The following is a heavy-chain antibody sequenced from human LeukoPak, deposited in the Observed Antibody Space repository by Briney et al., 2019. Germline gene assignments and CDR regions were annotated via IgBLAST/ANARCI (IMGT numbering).Heavy chain of an antibody. Sequence: SETLSLTCTVSGGSLSSYYWSWVRQPPGKGLEWIGYIYYSGSTNYNTSLTSRVTISVDTSKNQFSLKLSSVTAADTAVYYCASGAGPPLGRFDYWGQGTLVTVSS. V-gene: IGHV4-59*01. D-gene: IGHD2-15*01. CDR1: GGSLSSYY. CDR2: IYYSGST. J-gene: IGHJ4*02. CDR3: ASGAGPPLGRFDY.